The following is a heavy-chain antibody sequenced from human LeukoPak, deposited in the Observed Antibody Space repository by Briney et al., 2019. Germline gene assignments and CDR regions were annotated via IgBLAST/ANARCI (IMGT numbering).Heavy chain of an antibody. CDR2: IKYDGSAT. CDR3: AMDINGDLFHV. Sequence: SGGSLRLSCVGSEFSFSSYWMHWVRQAPEKGPEWVSSIKYDGSATTFADSVKGRFSISTDSAKNTAYLQMNSLRVEDTAIYYCAMDINGDLFHVWGQGTLVTVSS. V-gene: IGHV3-74*01. CDR1: EFSFSSYW. J-gene: IGHJ4*02. D-gene: IGHD2-2*03.